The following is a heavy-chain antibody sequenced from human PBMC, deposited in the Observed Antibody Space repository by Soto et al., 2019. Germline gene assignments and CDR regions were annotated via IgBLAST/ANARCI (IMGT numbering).Heavy chain of an antibody. D-gene: IGHD1-1*01. V-gene: IGHV3-23*01. CDR1: GFPFNTYA. CDR3: ARNDWDFYYGMDV. Sequence: LRLSCAASGFPFNTYAMSWVRQAPGKGPEWVSAISESGDNAFYADSVQGRFTISRDNSYNILYLQMNSLRSEDTAVYYCARNDWDFYYGMDVWGQGTTVTVSS. CDR2: ISESGDNA. J-gene: IGHJ6*02.